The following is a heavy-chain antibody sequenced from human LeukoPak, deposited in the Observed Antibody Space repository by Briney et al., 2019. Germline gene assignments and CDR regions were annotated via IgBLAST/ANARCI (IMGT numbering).Heavy chain of an antibody. D-gene: IGHD3-10*01. CDR1: GYTFTSYA. J-gene: IGHJ4*02. CDR3: ARGPRIDYGSGSYHY. Sequence: ASVKVSCKASGYTFTSYAMHWVRQAPGQRLEWMGWINAGNGNTKYSQKFQGWVTMTRDTSVSTAYMELSRLRSDDTAVYYCARGPRIDYGSGSYHYWGQGTLVTVSS. V-gene: IGHV1-3*01. CDR2: INAGNGNT.